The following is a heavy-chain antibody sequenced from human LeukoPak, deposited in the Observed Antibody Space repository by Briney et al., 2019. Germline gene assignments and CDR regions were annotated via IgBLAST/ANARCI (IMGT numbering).Heavy chain of an antibody. Sequence: PGGSLRLSCAASGFTFSDYYMSWIRQAPGKGLEWLSYIGSSVSTMYYADSVKGRFTISGDNAKNSLYLQMNSLRAEDTAVYYCARPSVTRYSAYDTYYFDYWGQGILVTVSS. J-gene: IGHJ4*02. V-gene: IGHV3-11*04. CDR1: GFTFSDYY. D-gene: IGHD5-12*01. CDR3: ARPSVTRYSAYDTYYFDY. CDR2: IGSSVSTM.